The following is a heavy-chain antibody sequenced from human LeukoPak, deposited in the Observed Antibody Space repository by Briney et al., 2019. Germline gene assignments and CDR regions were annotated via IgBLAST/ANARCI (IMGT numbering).Heavy chain of an antibody. D-gene: IGHD2/OR15-2a*01. CDR1: GFTASSNY. CDR3: ARWAIIHSTMTTHDAFDI. V-gene: IGHV3-66*01. J-gene: IGHJ3*02. CDR2: IYSGGST. Sequence: PGGSLRLSCAASGFTASSNYMSWVRQAPGKGLEWVSVIYSGGSTYYADSVKGRFTISRDNSKNTLYLQMNSLRAEDTAVYYCARWAIIHSTMTTHDAFDIWGQGTMVTVSS.